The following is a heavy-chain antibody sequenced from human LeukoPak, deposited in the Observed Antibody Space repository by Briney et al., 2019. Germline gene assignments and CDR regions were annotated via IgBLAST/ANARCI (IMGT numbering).Heavy chain of an antibody. D-gene: IGHD4-23*01. J-gene: IGHJ4*02. CDR2: ISGSGAAT. CDR3: AKPWGGGFYHGRFNY. V-gene: IGHV3-23*01. CDR1: GFTFSRYA. Sequence: GGSLRLSCAASGFTFSRYAMSWVRQAPGKGLEWVSAISGSGAATYNADSVKGRFTISRDNSKNTLYLQMNSLRAEDTAVYFCAKPWGGGFYHGRFNYWGQGTLVTVSS.